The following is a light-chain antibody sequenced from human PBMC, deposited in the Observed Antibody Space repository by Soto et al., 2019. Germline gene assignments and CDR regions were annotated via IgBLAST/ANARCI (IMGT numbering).Light chain of an antibody. CDR1: QSVFYSSKNKNY. J-gene: IGKJ3*01. CDR2: WAS. Sequence: DIVMTQSPDALAVSLGERATINCKSIQSVFYSSKNKNYLAWYQQKPGQPPKLLIYWASTRESGVPDRFSGSGSGTDFTLTISSLQAEDVAVYYCQQYYSTPFTFGPGTKVDIK. CDR3: QQYYSTPFT. V-gene: IGKV4-1*01.